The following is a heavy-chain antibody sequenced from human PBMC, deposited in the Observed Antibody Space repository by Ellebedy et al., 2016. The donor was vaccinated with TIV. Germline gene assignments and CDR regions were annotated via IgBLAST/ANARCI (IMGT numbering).Heavy chain of an antibody. J-gene: IGHJ6*02. D-gene: IGHD3-3*01. CDR3: ATREWQDPMDV. V-gene: IGHV1-3*01. CDR2: INAGNGDT. Sequence: ASVKVSXKASGYTFSTHAMHWVRQAPGQRLEWMGWINAGNGDTKYSQKFQGRVTITRDTSASTAYMELSGLMSEDTAVYYCATREWQDPMDVWGQGTTVTVSS. CDR1: GYTFSTHA.